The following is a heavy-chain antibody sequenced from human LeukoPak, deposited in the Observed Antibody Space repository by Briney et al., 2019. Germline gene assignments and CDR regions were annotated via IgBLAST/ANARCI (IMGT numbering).Heavy chain of an antibody. J-gene: IGHJ6*03. V-gene: IGHV3-33*08. D-gene: IGHD2-2*01. Sequence: GGSLRLSCAASGFTFSSYGMHWVRQAPGKGLEWVAVIWYGGSNKYYADSVKGRFTISRDNSKNTLYLQMNSLRAEDTAVYYCARGGYQPYYYMDVWGTGTTVTVSS. CDR3: ARGGYQPYYYMDV. CDR1: GFTFSSYG. CDR2: IWYGGSNK.